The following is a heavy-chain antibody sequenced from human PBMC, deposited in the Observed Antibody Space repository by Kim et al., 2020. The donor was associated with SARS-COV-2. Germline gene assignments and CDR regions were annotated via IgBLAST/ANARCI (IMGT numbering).Heavy chain of an antibody. CDR2: ISSSSSTI. J-gene: IGHJ4*02. CDR3: ASISGYNDY. Sequence: GGSLRLSCAASGFTFSSYSMNWVRQAPGKGLEWVSYISSSSSTIYYADSVKGRFTISRDNAKNSLYLQMNSLRAEDTAVYYCASISGYNDYWGQGTLVTVSS. CDR1: GFTFSSYS. V-gene: IGHV3-48*04. D-gene: IGHD5-12*01.